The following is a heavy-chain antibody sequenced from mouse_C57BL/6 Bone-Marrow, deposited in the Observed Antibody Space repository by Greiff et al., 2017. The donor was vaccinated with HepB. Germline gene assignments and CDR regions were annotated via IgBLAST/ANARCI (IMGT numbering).Heavy chain of an antibody. CDR1: GFTFSDYY. CDR3: ARHNPYYDYDLYAMDY. J-gene: IGHJ4*01. Sequence: EVQLVESGGGLVQPGGSLKLSCAASGFTFSDYYMYWVRQTPEKRLEWVAYISNGGGSTYYPDTVKGRFTISRDNAKNTLYLQMSRLKSEDTAMYYCARHNPYYDYDLYAMDYWGQGTSVTVSS. D-gene: IGHD2-4*01. CDR2: ISNGGGST. V-gene: IGHV5-12*01.